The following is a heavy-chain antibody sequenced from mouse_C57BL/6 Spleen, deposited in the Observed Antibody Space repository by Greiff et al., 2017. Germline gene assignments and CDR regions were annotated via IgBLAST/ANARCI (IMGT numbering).Heavy chain of an antibody. CDR3: VRALTGGAWFAD. CDR2: IRSKSSNYAT. V-gene: IGHV10-3*01. CDR1: GFTFNTYA. Sequence: EVHLVESGGGLVQPKGSLKLSCAASGFTFNTYAMHWVRQAPGKGLEWVARIRSKSSNYATYYADSVKDRFTISRDDSQSLLYLQMNNLKTEDTAVDYCVRALTGGAWFADWGQGSRVTVSA. D-gene: IGHD4-1*01. J-gene: IGHJ3*01.